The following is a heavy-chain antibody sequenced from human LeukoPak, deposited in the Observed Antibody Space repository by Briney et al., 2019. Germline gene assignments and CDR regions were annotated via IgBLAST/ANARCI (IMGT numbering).Heavy chain of an antibody. J-gene: IGHJ5*02. CDR1: GYSISSGYY. Sequence: SETLSLTCAVSGYSISSGYYWGWIRQPPGKRLEWIGSIYHSGSTYYNPSLKSRVTISVDTSKNQFSLKLSSVTAADTAVYYCASQRGDFWSGYSYNWFDPWGQGTLVTVPS. V-gene: IGHV4-38-2*01. CDR3: ASQRGDFWSGYSYNWFDP. CDR2: IYHSGST. D-gene: IGHD3-3*01.